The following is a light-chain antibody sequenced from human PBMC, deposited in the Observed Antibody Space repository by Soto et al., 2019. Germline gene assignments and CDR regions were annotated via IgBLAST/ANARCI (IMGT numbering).Light chain of an antibody. CDR2: EAS. V-gene: IGKV1-5*03. Sequence: DIHMTQIPSTLSASGGDRVFITCRASQNVGTGLAWYQQKPGKAPQVLIFEASSLQSGVSSWFSGSGSGTEFTLTINSLQPDDFATYYCQQYDTYPLTFGPGTKV. CDR3: QQYDTYPLT. J-gene: IGKJ1*01. CDR1: QNVGTG.